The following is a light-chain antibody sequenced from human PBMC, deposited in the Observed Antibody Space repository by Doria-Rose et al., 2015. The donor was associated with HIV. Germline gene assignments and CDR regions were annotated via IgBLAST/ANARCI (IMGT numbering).Light chain of an antibody. CDR1: DSNIGTNT. J-gene: IGLJ3*02. V-gene: IGLV1-44*01. CDR2: RNN. Sequence: QPPSASATPGQRVSIFCSGSDSNIGTNTVNWYQQVPGTAPKLLMLRNNQRPPGVPDRFSGSKSGTSASLTISGLQAEDEADYYCATWDDSLHGPVFGGGTKLTVL. CDR3: ATWDDSLHGPV.